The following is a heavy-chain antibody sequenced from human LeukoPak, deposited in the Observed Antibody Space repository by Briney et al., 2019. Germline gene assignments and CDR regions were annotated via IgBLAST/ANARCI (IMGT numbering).Heavy chain of an antibody. J-gene: IGHJ5*02. Sequence: SETLSLTCTVSGGSISSYYWSWIRQPAGKGLEWIGHIYSSGSTNYNPSLKSRVTMSVDTSKNQFSLKLSSVTAADTAIYYCARNIVATSPAFDPWGQGTLVTVSS. V-gene: IGHV4-4*07. D-gene: IGHD5-12*01. CDR3: ARNIVATSPAFDP. CDR2: IYSSGST. CDR1: GGSISSYY.